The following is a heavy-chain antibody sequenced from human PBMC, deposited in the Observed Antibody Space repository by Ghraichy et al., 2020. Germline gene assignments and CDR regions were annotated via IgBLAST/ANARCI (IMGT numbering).Heavy chain of an antibody. CDR3: ARDLRPDYGSSGMDV. V-gene: IGHV3-53*01. Sequence: LSLTCAASGLHVGRKYMARARQATGKGRDWVGVIYTGGTTYYAESVKGRFTISRDNSKNMLYLQMNSLRTEDTAVYYCARDLRPDYGSSGMDVWGQGTTVTDSS. D-gene: IGHD3-10*01. CDR2: IYTGGTT. J-gene: IGHJ6*02. CDR1: GLHVGRKY.